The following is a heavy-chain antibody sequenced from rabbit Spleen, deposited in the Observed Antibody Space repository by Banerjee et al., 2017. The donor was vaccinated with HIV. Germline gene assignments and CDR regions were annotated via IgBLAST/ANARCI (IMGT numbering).Heavy chain of an antibody. D-gene: IGHD3-1*01. CDR1: GFTLSSYY. J-gene: IGHJ4*01. CDR2: IDPVFGIT. V-gene: IGHV1S7*01. CDR3: VRDTWHFKL. Sequence: QSLEESTGGLVQPGGSLKLSCKASGFTLSSYYMNWVRQAPGKGLEWIGYIDPVFGITYYANWVNGRFSISRENAQNTVFLQMTSLTAADTATYFCVRDTWHFKLWGQGTLVTVS.